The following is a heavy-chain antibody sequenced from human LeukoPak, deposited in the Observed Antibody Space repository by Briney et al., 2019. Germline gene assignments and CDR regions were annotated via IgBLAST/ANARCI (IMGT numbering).Heavy chain of an antibody. Sequence: SETLSLTCTVSGGSMSNYYWSWIRQPPGKGLEWIGYVFYTGSTTYNPSLKSRLTISVDTSKSQFSLKLNSVTAADTAVYYCARDLGPSRGFDYWGRGTLVTVSS. CDR3: ARDLGPSRGFDY. D-gene: IGHD3-10*01. J-gene: IGHJ4*02. CDR1: GGSMSNYY. V-gene: IGHV4-59*01. CDR2: VFYTGST.